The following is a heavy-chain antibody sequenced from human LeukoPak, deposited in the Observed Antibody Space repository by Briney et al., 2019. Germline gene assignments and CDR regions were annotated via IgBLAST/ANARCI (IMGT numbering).Heavy chain of an antibody. V-gene: IGHV3-33*01. D-gene: IGHD2-8*02. CDR3: ARISCTGGRCKPYSYYDMDV. CDR2: IWYDGSNK. Sequence: PGGSLRLSCAASGFTFNTHGMHWVRQAPGKGLEWVAIIWYDGSNKYYSDSVKGRFTISRDNSKNTLYLQMNSLRAEDTAVYYSARISCTGGRCKPYSYYDMDVWGQGTTVTVSS. CDR1: GFTFNTHG. J-gene: IGHJ6*02.